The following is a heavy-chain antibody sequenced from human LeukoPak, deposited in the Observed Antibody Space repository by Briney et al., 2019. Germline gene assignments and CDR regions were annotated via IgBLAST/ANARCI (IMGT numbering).Heavy chain of an antibody. Sequence: GGSLRLSCAASGFTFSSYAMTWVRQAPGKGLEWVSSVSGSGGSTSYADSVKGRFTISRDNSMNTLFLQMNSLRPEDTAVYYCAKEGIQLWYYLDYWGQGTLVTVSS. CDR1: GFTFSSYA. CDR3: AKEGIQLWYYLDY. J-gene: IGHJ4*02. D-gene: IGHD5-18*01. CDR2: VSGSGGST. V-gene: IGHV3-23*01.